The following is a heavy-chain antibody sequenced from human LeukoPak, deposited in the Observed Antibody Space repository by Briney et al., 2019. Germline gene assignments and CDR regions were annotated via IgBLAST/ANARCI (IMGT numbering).Heavy chain of an antibody. J-gene: IGHJ4*02. D-gene: IGHD3-16*01. V-gene: IGHV3-43*02. CDR1: GFTFHDHV. CDR3: AKDIREGGSLDY. Sequence: PGGSLRLSCAVSGFTFHDHVKHWVRQAAGKGLEWVSLISADGGTTYYADSVKGRFTLSRDNSKNSLYLEMNSLRTEDTALYFCAKDIREGGSLDYWGQRDPVSVSS. CDR2: ISADGGTT.